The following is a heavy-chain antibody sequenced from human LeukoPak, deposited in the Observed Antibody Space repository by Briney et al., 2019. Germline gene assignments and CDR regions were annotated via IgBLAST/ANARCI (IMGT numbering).Heavy chain of an antibody. V-gene: IGHV1-8*01. CDR1: GYTFTSYD. Sequence: ASVKVSCKASGYTFTSYDINWVRQATGQGLEWMGWTNPISGYTGYAQKFQGRVTMTRDTSISTAYMEPSSLRSEDTAVYFCARGNRLYTSSWSSLAFDIWGQGTMVTVSS. CDR3: ARGNRLYTSSWSSLAFDI. D-gene: IGHD6-13*01. CDR2: TNPISGYT. J-gene: IGHJ3*02.